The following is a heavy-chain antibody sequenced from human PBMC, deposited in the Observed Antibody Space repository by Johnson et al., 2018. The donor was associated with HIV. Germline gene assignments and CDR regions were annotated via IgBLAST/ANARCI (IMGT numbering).Heavy chain of an antibody. CDR1: GFTVSSYA. CDR2: ISYDGSNK. Sequence: QVQLVESGGGLVQPGGSLRLSCAASGFTVSSYAMHWVRQAPGKGLEWVAVISYDGSNKYYADSVKGRFTISRDNSKNTLYLQMNSLRAEDTAVYYCARGYGGNYDAFDIWGQGTMVTVSS. V-gene: IGHV3-30*04. CDR3: ARGYGGNYDAFDI. J-gene: IGHJ3*02. D-gene: IGHD4-23*01.